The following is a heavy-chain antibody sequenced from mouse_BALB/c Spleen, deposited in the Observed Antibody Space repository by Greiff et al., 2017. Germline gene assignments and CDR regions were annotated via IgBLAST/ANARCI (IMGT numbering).Heavy chain of an antibody. D-gene: IGHD2-4*01. CDR3: ARRGYDYEEGGFAY. J-gene: IGHJ3*01. Sequence: QVQLKESGAELVRPGSSVKISCKASGYAFSSYWMNWVKQRPGQGLEWIGQIYPGDGDTNYNGKFKGKATLTADKSSSTAYMQLSSLTSEDSAVYFCARRGYDYEEGGFAYWGQGTLVTVSA. V-gene: IGHV1-80*01. CDR2: IYPGDGDT. CDR1: GYAFSSYW.